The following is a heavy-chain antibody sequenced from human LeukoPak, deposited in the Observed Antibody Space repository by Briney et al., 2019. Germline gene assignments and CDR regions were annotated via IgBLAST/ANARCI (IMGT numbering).Heavy chain of an antibody. Sequence: PGGSLRLSCAASGFTFSSYWMSWVRQAPGKGLEWVANIKQDGSEKYYVDSVKGRLTISRDNAKNSLYLQMNSLRAEDTAVYYCARGRGVRGVISDYWGQGTLVTVSS. J-gene: IGHJ4*02. CDR2: IKQDGSEK. CDR1: GFTFSSYW. D-gene: IGHD3-10*01. CDR3: ARGRGVRGVISDY. V-gene: IGHV3-7*01.